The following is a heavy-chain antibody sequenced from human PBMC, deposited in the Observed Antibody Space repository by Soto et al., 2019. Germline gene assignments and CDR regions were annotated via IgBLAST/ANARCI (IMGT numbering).Heavy chain of an antibody. CDR1: GGTFSSYA. V-gene: IGHV1-69*13. J-gene: IGHJ4*02. CDR3: ARDRDSSGYYYGCFDY. CDR2: IIPIFGTA. Sequence: SVKVSCKASGGTFSSYAISWVRQAPGQGLEWMGGIIPIFGTANYAQKFQGRVTITADESTSTAYMELSSLRSEDTAVYYCARDRDSSGYYYGCFDYWGQGTLVTVSS. D-gene: IGHD3-22*01.